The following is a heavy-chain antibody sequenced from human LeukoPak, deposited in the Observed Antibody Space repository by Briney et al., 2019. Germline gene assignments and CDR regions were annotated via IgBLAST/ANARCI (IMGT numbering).Heavy chain of an antibody. CDR1: GFTFSSYW. CDR3: ARDSLGDYGIHFDY. D-gene: IGHD4-17*01. CDR2: INSDGSGT. V-gene: IGHV3-74*01. J-gene: IGHJ4*02. Sequence: GALRLSCAASGFTFSSYWMHWVRPAPGKGLVWVSRINSDGSGTSYADSVKGRFTISRDNAKNTLYLQMNSLRAEDTAVYYCARDSLGDYGIHFDYWGQGTLVTVSS.